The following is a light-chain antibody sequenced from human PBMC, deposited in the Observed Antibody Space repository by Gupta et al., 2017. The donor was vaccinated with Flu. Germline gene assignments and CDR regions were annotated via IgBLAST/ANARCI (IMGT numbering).Light chain of an antibody. J-gene: IGKJ1*01. CDR3: QQYNGYPRT. V-gene: IGKV1-5*03. CDR2: KAS. Sequence: TQITESPSTLSASLGDRVTITCRASQSISDWLAWYQQKPGTVPKLLIYKASTLESGVPSRFSGSGSGTEFTLTINNLQPDDFATYSCQQYNGYPRTFGEGTKVEIK. CDR1: QSISDW.